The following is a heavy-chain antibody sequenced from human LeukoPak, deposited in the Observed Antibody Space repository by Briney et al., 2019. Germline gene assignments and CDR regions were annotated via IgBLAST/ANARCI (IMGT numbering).Heavy chain of an antibody. CDR1: GFTFSSYR. CDR3: ARDYYDSSGDLGFDP. CDR2: IKQDRSEK. Sequence: GGSLRLSCAASGFTFSSYRMSWVRQAPGKGLEWVANIKQDRSEKYYVDSVKGRFTISRDNAKNSLYLQMNSLRAEDTAVYYCARDYYDSSGDLGFDPWGQGTLVTVSS. D-gene: IGHD3-22*01. J-gene: IGHJ5*02. V-gene: IGHV3-7*01.